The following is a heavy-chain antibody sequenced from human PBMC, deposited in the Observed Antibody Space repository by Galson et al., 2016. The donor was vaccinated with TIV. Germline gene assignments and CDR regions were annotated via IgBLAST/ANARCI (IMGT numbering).Heavy chain of an antibody. Sequence: SVKVSCKASGGTFSSYSISWVRQAPGQGLEWMGRIVPILGMTNYAQKFQGRVTITADKSTSTAYMDLSSLRSEDTAMYCCSIAPGTYNTAWYVYWGQGTLVTVSS. D-gene: IGHD6-19*01. J-gene: IGHJ4*02. CDR2: IVPILGMT. V-gene: IGHV1-69*02. CDR1: GGTFSSYS. CDR3: SIAPGTYNTAWYVY.